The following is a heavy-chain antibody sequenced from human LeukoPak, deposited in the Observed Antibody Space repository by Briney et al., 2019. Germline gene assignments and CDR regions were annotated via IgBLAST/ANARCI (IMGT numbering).Heavy chain of an antibody. Sequence: ASVKVSCKASGYTFTGYYMHRVRQAPGQGLEWMGWISPNSGGTNYAQKFQGWVTMTRDTSISTAYMELSRLRSDDTAVYYCARGGDIVVVVAATFDYWGQGTLVTVSS. CDR2: ISPNSGGT. D-gene: IGHD2-15*01. CDR1: GYTFTGYY. J-gene: IGHJ4*02. CDR3: ARGGDIVVVVAATFDY. V-gene: IGHV1-2*04.